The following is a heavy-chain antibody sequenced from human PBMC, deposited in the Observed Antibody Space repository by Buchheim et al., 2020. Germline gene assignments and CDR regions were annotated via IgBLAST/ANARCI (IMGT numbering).Heavy chain of an antibody. Sequence: SVSNAWMNWVRQAPGKGLEWVGRIKSKTDGGTTDYAAPVKGRFTISRDDSKNTLYLQMNSLKTEDTAVYYCTTDYDRVLWQWLDPFDYWGQGTL. V-gene: IGHV3-15*07. D-gene: IGHD6-19*01. CDR3: TTDYDRVLWQWLDPFDY. CDR1: SVSNAW. CDR2: IKSKTDGGTT. J-gene: IGHJ4*02.